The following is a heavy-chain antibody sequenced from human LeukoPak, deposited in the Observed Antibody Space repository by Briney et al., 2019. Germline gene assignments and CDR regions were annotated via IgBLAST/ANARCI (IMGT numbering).Heavy chain of an antibody. D-gene: IGHD1-7*01. CDR1: GASISDSW. V-gene: IGHV4-59*01. CDR2: IHYTGST. CDR3: ARTGTNGGY. J-gene: IGHJ4*02. Sequence: PLETLSLTCAVSGASISDSWWSWIRQPPGKGLEWIGYIHYTGSTMYNPSLKSRVTISVDTSKNHFSLELTSVTAADTAVYYCARTGTNGGYWGQGTLVTVSS.